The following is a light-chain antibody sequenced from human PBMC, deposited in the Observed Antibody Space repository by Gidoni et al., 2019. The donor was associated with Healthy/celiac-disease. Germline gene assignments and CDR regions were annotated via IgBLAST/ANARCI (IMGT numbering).Light chain of an antibody. Sequence: DIVMPKSPDSLAVSLGERATINCKSSQSVLYSSNNKNYLAWYQQKPGQPPKLLIYWAATRESGVPDRCSGSGSGTDFTLTISSLQAEDVAVYYCQQYYSTPPTFGQGTKLEIK. CDR1: QSVLYSSNNKNY. CDR2: WAA. V-gene: IGKV4-1*01. J-gene: IGKJ2*01. CDR3: QQYYSTPPT.